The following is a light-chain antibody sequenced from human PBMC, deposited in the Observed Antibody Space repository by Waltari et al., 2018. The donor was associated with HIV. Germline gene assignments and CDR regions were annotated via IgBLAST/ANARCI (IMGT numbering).Light chain of an antibody. CDR2: ELI. V-gene: IGLV2-23*02. CDR3: GSYSGTGVV. CDR1: SSDVGAYNI. Sequence: QSALTQPASVSGSPGQSITISCTGTSSDVGAYNIVSWYPKYPGKAPKLMIFELIKRPSGVSDRFSGSRSGNTASLTISGLQTEDEGDYYCGSYSGTGVVFGGGTKVTVL. J-gene: IGLJ2*01.